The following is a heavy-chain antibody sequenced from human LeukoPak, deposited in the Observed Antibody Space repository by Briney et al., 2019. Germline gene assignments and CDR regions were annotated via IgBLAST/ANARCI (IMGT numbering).Heavy chain of an antibody. D-gene: IGHD3-10*01. J-gene: IGHJ4*02. CDR2: IYYIGST. CDR3: AGTPLYGSGSYQFDY. CDR1: GGSISSYY. V-gene: IGHV4-59*01. Sequence: SETLSLTCTVSGGSISSYYWSWIRQPPGKGLEWIGYIYYIGSTDYNPSLMSRLTISLDASKSQVSLKLSSVTAADTAVYYCAGTPLYGSGSYQFDYWGQGTLVTVSS.